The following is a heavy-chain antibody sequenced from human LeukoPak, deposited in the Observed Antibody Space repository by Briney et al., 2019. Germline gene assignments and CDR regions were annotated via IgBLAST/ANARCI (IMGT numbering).Heavy chain of an antibody. V-gene: IGHV4-59*01. D-gene: IGHD1-20*01. CDR3: ASTRDGYNWNSFDY. CDR2: IYYSGST. CDR1: GGSISSYY. Sequence: PSETLSLTCTVSGGSISSYYWSWIRQPPGKGLEWIGYIYYSGSTNYNPSLKSRVTISVGTSKNQFSLKLSSVTAADTAVYYCASTRDGYNWNSFDYWGQGTLVTVSS. J-gene: IGHJ4*02.